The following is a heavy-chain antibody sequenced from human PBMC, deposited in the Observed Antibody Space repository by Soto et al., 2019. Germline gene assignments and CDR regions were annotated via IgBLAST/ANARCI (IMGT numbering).Heavy chain of an antibody. CDR3: ARELYYDSSGYPTPIDY. J-gene: IGHJ4*02. D-gene: IGHD3-22*01. Sequence: PSETLSLTCTVSGGSISSYYWSWIRQPAGKGLEWIGRIYTSGSTNYNPSLKSRVTMSVDTSKNQFSLKLSSVTAADTAVYYCARELYYDSSGYPTPIDYWGQGTLVNV. CDR2: IYTSGST. V-gene: IGHV4-4*07. CDR1: GGSISSYY.